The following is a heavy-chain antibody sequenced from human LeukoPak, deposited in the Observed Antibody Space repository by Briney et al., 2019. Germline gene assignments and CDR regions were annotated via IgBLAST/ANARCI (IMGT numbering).Heavy chain of an antibody. CDR1: GYTFPSYF. CDR2: INPTGGST. V-gene: IGHV1-46*01. J-gene: IGHJ4*02. D-gene: IGHD6-6*01. CDR3: ARTAARRFHY. Sequence: ASVKVSCKASGYTFPSYFMHWVRQAPGQGLEWMGIINPTGGSTTYAQKFQGRVTMTRDTSTSTVYMELSSLRSDDTAVYYCARTAARRFHYLSQETLVIVSS.